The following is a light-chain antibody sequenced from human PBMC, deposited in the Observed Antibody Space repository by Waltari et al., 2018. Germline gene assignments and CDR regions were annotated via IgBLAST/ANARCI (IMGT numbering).Light chain of an antibody. CDR3: QHYVRLPVA. V-gene: IGKV3-20*01. CDR2: GAS. Sequence: EIVLTQSPGTLSLSPGERATLSCRASQSVGRTLAWYQQKPGQAPRLLIYGASNRATGTADRFSGSGSGTDFSLTISRLDPADFAVYYCQHYVRLPVAFGQGTTVEIK. J-gene: IGKJ1*01. CDR1: QSVGRT.